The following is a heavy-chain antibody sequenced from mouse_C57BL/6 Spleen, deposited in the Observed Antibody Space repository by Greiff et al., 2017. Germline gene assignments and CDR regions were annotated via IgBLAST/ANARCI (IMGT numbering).Heavy chain of an antibody. CDR2: ISDGGSYT. D-gene: IGHD1-1*01. Sequence: EVKLMESGGGLVKPGGSLKLSCAASGFSFSSYAMSWVRQTPEKRLEWVATISDGGSYTYYPDNVKGRFTISRDNAKNNLYLQRSHLKSEDTAMYYGATGVATRYFDVWGTGTTVTDSS. V-gene: IGHV5-4*03. CDR1: GFSFSSYA. CDR3: ATGVATRYFDV. J-gene: IGHJ1*03.